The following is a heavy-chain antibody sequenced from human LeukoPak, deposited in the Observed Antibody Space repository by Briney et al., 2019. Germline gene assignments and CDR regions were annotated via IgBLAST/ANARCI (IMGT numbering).Heavy chain of an antibody. CDR2: MNPNSGNT. V-gene: IGHV1-8*01. J-gene: IGHJ4*02. CDR1: GYTFTSHD. Sequence: ASVKVSCKASGYTFTSHDINWVRQATGQGLEWMGWMNPNSGNTGYAQKFQGRLTMTRNTSINTAYMELNSLRSEDAAVYFCAREGAYYDFWSSYSPSRGIFDSWGQGSLVTVSS. D-gene: IGHD3-3*01. CDR3: AREGAYYDFWSSYSPSRGIFDS.